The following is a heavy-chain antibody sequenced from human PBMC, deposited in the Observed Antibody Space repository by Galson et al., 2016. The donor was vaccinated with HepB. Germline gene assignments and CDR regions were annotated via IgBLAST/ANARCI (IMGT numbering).Heavy chain of an antibody. Sequence: SLRLSCAASGFTFSTYWMHWVRQAPGKGLVWVSRINSDGSSTGFADSVKGRFTISRDNDKNTLYLQMNSLRAEDTAVYYCASSVRGSGSPPGGYWGQGILVTVSS. CDR2: INSDGSST. V-gene: IGHV3-74*01. D-gene: IGHD3-10*01. CDR1: GFTFSTYW. J-gene: IGHJ4*02. CDR3: ASSVRGSGSPPGGY.